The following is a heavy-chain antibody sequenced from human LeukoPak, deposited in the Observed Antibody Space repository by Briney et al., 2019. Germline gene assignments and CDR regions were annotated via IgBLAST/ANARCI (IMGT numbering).Heavy chain of an antibody. CDR1: GYTFTGYY. CDR2: INPNSGGT. V-gene: IGHV1-2*02. J-gene: IGHJ4*02. CDR3: ARGGSYVLRYFDWFDSPDY. Sequence: ASVKVSCKASGYTFTGYYMHWVRQAPGQGLEWMGWINPNSGGTNYAQKFQGRVTMTRDTSISTAYMELSRLRSDDTAVYYCARGGSYVLRYFDWFDSPDYWGQGTLVTVSS. D-gene: IGHD3-9*01.